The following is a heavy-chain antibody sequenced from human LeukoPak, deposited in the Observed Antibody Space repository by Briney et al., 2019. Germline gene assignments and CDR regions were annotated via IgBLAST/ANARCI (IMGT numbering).Heavy chain of an antibody. CDR2: INHSGST. J-gene: IGHJ4*02. D-gene: IGHD3-22*01. CDR1: GGSFSGYC. Sequence: SETLSLTCAVYGGSFSGYCWSGIRQPPGKGLEWIGEINHSGSTNYNPSLKSRVTISVDTSKNQFSLKLSSVTAADTAVYYCARHEGGSGYYFVYIFDYWGQGTLVTVSS. V-gene: IGHV4-34*01. CDR3: ARHEGGSGYYFVYIFDY.